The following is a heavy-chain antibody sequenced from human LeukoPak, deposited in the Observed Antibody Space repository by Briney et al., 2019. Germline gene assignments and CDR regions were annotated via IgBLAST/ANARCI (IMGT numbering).Heavy chain of an antibody. CDR1: GVSTTSHY. CDR2: IYHSGRT. J-gene: IGHJ6*03. D-gene: IGHD4-11*01. CDR3: ATVRQKHSRSSTRDYYYYLDF. V-gene: IGHV4-59*11. Sequence: SETLSLTCTVSGVSTTSHYWSWIRQPPGKGLEWISHIYHSGRTKYNTSLNSRVTLSIDTSKNQFSLKLSAVTAANTAIYYCATVRQKHSRSSTRDYYYYLDFWGKGTAVTVSS.